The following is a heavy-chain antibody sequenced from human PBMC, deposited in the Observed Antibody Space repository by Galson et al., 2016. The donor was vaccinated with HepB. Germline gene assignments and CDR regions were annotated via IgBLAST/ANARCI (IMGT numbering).Heavy chain of an antibody. CDR3: VSGYTSGI. CDR1: RFVFSAYR. J-gene: IGHJ3*02. D-gene: IGHD6-25*01. CDR2: INQDGNGR. Sequence: SLRLSCAASRFVFSAYRLSWVRQSPGKGLEWVASINQDGNGRYYVDSAKGRFIISRDNARTSLSLQMHSLRVDDTSIYYCVSGYTSGIWGPGTMVIVSS. V-gene: IGHV3-7*01.